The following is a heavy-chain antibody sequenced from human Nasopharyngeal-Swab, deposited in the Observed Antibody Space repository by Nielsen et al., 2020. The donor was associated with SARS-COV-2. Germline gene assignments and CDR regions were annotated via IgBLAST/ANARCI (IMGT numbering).Heavy chain of an antibody. D-gene: IGHD2-15*01. Sequence: GESLKISCAASGFTFSSYGMHWVRQAPGKGLEWVAVISYDGSDEFYADSVKGRFIISRDNSKDTVFLQMTSLRAEDTAVYYCAKPLVVRYHYYQMDVWGKGTTVTVSS. CDR1: GFTFSSYG. V-gene: IGHV3-30*18. CDR3: AKPLVVRYHYYQMDV. J-gene: IGHJ6*03. CDR2: ISYDGSDE.